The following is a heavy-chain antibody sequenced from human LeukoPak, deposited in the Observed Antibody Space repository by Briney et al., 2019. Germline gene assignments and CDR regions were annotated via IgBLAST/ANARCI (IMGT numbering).Heavy chain of an antibody. CDR1: GYTFTSYG. CDR3: ARDLAAAPNWFDP. J-gene: IGHJ5*02. Sequence: VKVSCKASGYTFTSYGISWVRQARGQGLEWMGWISAYNGKRNYAQKLQGRVTMTPSTSTSTAYLELRSLRSDATAVYYCARDLAAAPNWFDPWGQGTLVTVSS. V-gene: IGHV1-18*01. D-gene: IGHD6-13*01. CDR2: ISAYNGKR.